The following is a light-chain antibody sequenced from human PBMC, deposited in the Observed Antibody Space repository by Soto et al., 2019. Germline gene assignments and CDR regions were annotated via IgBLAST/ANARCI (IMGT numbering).Light chain of an antibody. J-gene: IGKJ2*01. Sequence: DIQMTQSPSSLSASVGDRVTITCRASQSVSNYLNWYQQGPGNAPQPLIYATSTLQGGVPSRFSGGGSGTYFTLTITSLQREDFATYFCQQTYAAPYTFGQGTKLEIK. V-gene: IGKV1-39*01. CDR1: QSVSNY. CDR2: ATS. CDR3: QQTYAAPYT.